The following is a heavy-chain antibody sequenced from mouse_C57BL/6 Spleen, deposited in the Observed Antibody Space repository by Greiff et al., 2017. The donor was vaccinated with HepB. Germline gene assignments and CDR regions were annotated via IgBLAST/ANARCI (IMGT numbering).Heavy chain of an antibody. CDR1: GYTFTSYW. V-gene: IGHV1-53*01. D-gene: IGHD1-1*02. CDR3: ARGGLSDWYFDV. J-gene: IGHJ1*03. CDR2: INPSNGGT. Sequence: QVQLQQPGTELVKPGASVKLSCKASGYTFTSYWMHWVKQRPGQGLEWIGNINPSNGGTKYNEKFKSKATLTVDKSSSTAYMQLSSLTSEDSAVYYCARGGLSDWYFDVWGTGTTVTVSS.